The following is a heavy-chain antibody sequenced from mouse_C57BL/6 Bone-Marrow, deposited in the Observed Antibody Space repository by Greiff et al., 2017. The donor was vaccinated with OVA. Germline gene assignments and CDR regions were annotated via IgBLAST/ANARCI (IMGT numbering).Heavy chain of an antibody. Sequence: EVQRVESGGGLVKPGGSLKLSCAASGFTFSSYTMSWVRQTPEKRLEWVATISGGGGNTYYPDSVKGRFTISRANAKNTLYLQMSSLRSEDTALYYCARITTVVATSDWYFDVWGTGTTVTVSS. J-gene: IGHJ1*03. V-gene: IGHV5-9*01. CDR2: ISGGGGNT. CDR3: ARITTVVATSDWYFDV. D-gene: IGHD1-1*01. CDR1: GFTFSSYT.